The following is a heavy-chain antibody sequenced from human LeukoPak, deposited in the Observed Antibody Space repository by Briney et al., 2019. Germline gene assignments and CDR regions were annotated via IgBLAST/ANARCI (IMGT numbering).Heavy chain of an antibody. D-gene: IGHD5-24*01. V-gene: IGHV3-48*04. CDR3: ARGARDGYNFVVRY. CDR2: ISSSSSTI. J-gene: IGHJ4*02. Sequence: GGSLRLSCAASGFTFSSYAMHWVRQAPGKGLEWVSYISSSSSTIYYADSVKGRFTISRDNAKNSLYLQMNSLRAEDTAVHYCARGARDGYNFVVRYWGQGTLVTVSS. CDR1: GFTFSSYA.